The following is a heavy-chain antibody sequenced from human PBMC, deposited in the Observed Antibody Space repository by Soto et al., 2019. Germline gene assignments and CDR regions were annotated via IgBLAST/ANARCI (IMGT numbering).Heavy chain of an antibody. V-gene: IGHV3-30*18. CDR3: AKAKYFYDSSGDTLDY. J-gene: IGHJ4*02. Sequence: QVQVVESGGGVVQPGRSLRLSCAVSGFTFSDHSMHWVRQAPGKGLDWVAAISYDGSKKDYADSVRGRFTMSRDNSKNTLFLQMNSLRAEDTAVYYCAKAKYFYDSSGDTLDYWGQGTLVIVSS. D-gene: IGHD3-22*01. CDR2: ISYDGSKK. CDR1: GFTFSDHS.